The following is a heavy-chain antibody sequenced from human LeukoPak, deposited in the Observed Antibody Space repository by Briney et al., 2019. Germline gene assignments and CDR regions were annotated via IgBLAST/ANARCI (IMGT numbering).Heavy chain of an antibody. D-gene: IGHD3-3*02. Sequence: SETLSLTCTVSGGSISSYYWSWIRQPPGKGLECIGYIYNSGSTNYNPSLKSRVSISVDTSKNQFSLKLSSVTAADTAVYYCARSAFDAFDIWGQGTMLSSSS. CDR3: ARSAFDAFDI. J-gene: IGHJ3*02. V-gene: IGHV4-59*08. CDR1: GGSISSYY. CDR2: IYNSGST.